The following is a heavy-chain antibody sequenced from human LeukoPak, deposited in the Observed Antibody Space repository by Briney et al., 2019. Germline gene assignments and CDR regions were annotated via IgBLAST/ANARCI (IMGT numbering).Heavy chain of an antibody. Sequence: GGSLRLSCAASGFTFSDYYMSWIRQAPGKGLEWVSYIGSSGRTIYYADSVKGRFTISRDNSKNTLYLQMGSLRAEDMAVYYCASSDSGSYPDYWGQGTLVTVSS. D-gene: IGHD1-26*01. V-gene: IGHV3-11*04. J-gene: IGHJ4*02. CDR2: IGSSGRTI. CDR1: GFTFSDYY. CDR3: ASSDSGSYPDY.